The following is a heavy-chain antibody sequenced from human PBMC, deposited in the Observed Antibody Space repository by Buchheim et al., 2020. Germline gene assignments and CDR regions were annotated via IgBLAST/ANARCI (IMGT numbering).Heavy chain of an antibody. J-gene: IGHJ5*02. CDR2: IYHSGST. D-gene: IGHD3-3*01. V-gene: IGHV4-4*02. CDR3: ARSYYDFWSGYYYNWFDP. CDR1: GGSISSSNW. Sequence: QVQLQESGPGLVKPSGTLSLTCAVSGGSISSSNWWSWVRQPPGKGLEWIGEIYHSGSTNYNPSLKSRVTISVVKSKYQFSLKLSSVTAADTAVYYCARSYYDFWSGYYYNWFDPWGQGTL.